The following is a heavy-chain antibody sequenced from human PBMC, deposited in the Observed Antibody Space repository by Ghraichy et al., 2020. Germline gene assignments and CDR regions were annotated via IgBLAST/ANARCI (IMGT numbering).Heavy chain of an antibody. D-gene: IGHD1-14*01. CDR2: ISKDATNI. J-gene: IGHJ4*02. Sequence: WGSLRLSCAASGFTFSTFAMHWVRQAPGKGLEWAAVISKDATNIHYADSVKGRFTISRDSSKNTVFLEMNSLRVEDTAVYYCATGEPEEFDYWGQGTLVTVSS. CDR3: ATGEPEEFDY. CDR1: GFTFSTFA. V-gene: IGHV3-30-3*01.